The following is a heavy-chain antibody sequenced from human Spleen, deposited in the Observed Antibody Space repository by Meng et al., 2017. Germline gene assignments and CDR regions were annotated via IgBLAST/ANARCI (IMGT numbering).Heavy chain of an antibody. Sequence: QLKEPGPGLVNPSQTLSLTCSVSGDSIRSGGYYWSWIRQHPEKGLEWIGYIFYSGSTDSNPSLKSLVTISQDTSKNQFSLKMSSVTAADTAVYYCARGSYGDHRSHWFDPWGQGTLVTVSS. D-gene: IGHD4-17*01. J-gene: IGHJ5*02. V-gene: IGHV4-31*01. CDR2: IFYSGST. CDR1: GDSIRSGGYY. CDR3: ARGSYGDHRSHWFDP.